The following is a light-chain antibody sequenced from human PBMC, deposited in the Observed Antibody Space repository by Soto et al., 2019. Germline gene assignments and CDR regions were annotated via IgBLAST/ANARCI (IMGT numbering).Light chain of an antibody. Sequence: SALTQPASVSASPGQSITISCTGTSSDVGGYNYVSWYQQHPGKVPKLVIYDVSNRPSGVSNRFSGSKSGNMASLTISGLQAEDEADYYCSSYTTSSTLVFGGGTKLTVL. CDR2: DVS. V-gene: IGLV2-14*03. J-gene: IGLJ2*01. CDR1: SSDVGGYNY. CDR3: SSYTTSSTLV.